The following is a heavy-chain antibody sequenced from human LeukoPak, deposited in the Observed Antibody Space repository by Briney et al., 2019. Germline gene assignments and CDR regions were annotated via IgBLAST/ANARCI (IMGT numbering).Heavy chain of an antibody. CDR1: GFNLNNFA. V-gene: IGHV3-23*01. CDR3: AKHTGIWYYYYGMDV. Sequence: PGGSLRLSCAASGFNLNNFAVSWVRRAPGKGLEWVSGISGDGGATKNADPVKGRFTMSRDNSKNTLYLQMNSLRVEDTAVYYCAKHTGIWYYYYGMDVWGQGTTVTVSS. D-gene: IGHD3-16*01. J-gene: IGHJ6*02. CDR2: ISGDGGAT.